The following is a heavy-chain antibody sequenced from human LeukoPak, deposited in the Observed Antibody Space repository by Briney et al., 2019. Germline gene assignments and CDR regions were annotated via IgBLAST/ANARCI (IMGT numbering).Heavy chain of an antibody. CDR2: ISGSGVST. V-gene: IGHV3-23*01. CDR3: AKSVGPDSP. J-gene: IGHJ5*02. D-gene: IGHD1-26*01. Sequence: PGGSLRLSCAASGFTFSSYAMSWVRQAPGKGLEWVSTISGSGVSTYYADSVKGRFTISRDNSKKTLDLQMNSLRAEDTAVYYCAKSVGPDSPWGQGTLVTVSS. CDR1: GFTFSSYA.